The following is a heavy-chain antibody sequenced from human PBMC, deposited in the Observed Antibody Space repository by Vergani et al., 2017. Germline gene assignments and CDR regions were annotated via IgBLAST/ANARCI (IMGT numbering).Heavy chain of an antibody. V-gene: IGHV3-33*01. J-gene: IGHJ3*02. CDR1: GFTFSSYG. CDR3: ARDGTVVVAHAFDI. CDR2: IWSDGSNK. Sequence: QVQLVESGGGVVQPGRSLRLSCAASGFTFSSYGMHWVRQAPGKGLEWVAVIWSDGSNKYYADSVKGRFTISRDNSKNTLYLQMNSLRAEDTAVYYCARDGTVVVAHAFDIWGQGTMVTVSS. D-gene: IGHD3-22*01.